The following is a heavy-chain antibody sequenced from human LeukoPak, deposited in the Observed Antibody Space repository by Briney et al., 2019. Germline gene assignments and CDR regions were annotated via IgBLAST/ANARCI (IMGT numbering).Heavy chain of an antibody. CDR1: GFTFSKFA. V-gene: IGHV3-30*02. CDR3: AKGSKAVLFTRDHYMDV. Sequence: GGSLRLSCAAAGFTFSKFAMHWVRQAPGKGLEWVAFIRYDGSNKYYAGSVRGRFTISRDNSKNTLYLQMNSLRAEDTAVYFCAKGSKAVLFTRDHYMDVWGKGTTVTISS. D-gene: IGHD6-19*01. CDR2: IRYDGSNK. J-gene: IGHJ6*03.